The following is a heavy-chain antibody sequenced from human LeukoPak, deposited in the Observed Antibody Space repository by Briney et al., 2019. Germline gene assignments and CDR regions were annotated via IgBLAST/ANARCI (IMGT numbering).Heavy chain of an antibody. J-gene: IGHJ4*02. CDR2: IWYDGSNK. CDR1: GFTFSSNG. D-gene: IGHD2-21*02. Sequence: GGSLRLSCAASGFTFSSNGMHWVRQAPGKGLEWVAVIWYDGSNKYYADSVKGRFTISRDNSKNTLYLQMNSLRAEDTAVYYCARESLAYCGGDCPTDYWGQGTLVTVSS. CDR3: ARESLAYCGGDCPTDY. V-gene: IGHV3-33*01.